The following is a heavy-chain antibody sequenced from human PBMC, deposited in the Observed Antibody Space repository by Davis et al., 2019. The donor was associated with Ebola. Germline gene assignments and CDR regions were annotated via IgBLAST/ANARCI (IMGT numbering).Heavy chain of an antibody. CDR1: GGSISSSSYY. Sequence: PSETLSLTCTVSGGSISSSSYYWGWIRQPPGKGLEWIGSIYYSGSTYYNPSLKSRVTISVDTSKNQFSLKLSSVTDADTAVYYCARISRNYDILTGYYYYGMDVWGQGTTVTVSS. J-gene: IGHJ6*02. V-gene: IGHV4-39*01. CDR3: ARISRNYDILTGYYYYGMDV. D-gene: IGHD3-9*01. CDR2: IYYSGST.